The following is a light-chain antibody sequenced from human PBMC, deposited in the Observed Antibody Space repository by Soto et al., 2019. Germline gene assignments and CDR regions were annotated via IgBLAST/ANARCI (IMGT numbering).Light chain of an antibody. Sequence: QSVLTQPASVSGSPGQSITISCSGTTSDVGGYNLVSWYQQHTAKAPKLLIYEGTQRPSGVSSRFSGSKSGNTASLTVSGLQAEDEADYYCSSYAGSNIVVFGGGTKLTVL. V-gene: IGLV2-14*02. J-gene: IGLJ2*01. CDR2: EGT. CDR1: TSDVGGYNL. CDR3: SSYAGSNIVV.